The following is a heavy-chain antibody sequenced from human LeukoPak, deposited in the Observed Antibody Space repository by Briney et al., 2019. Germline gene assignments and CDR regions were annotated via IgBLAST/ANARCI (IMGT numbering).Heavy chain of an antibody. CDR1: GYSFTSYW. D-gene: IGHD5-12*01. V-gene: IGHV5-51*01. Sequence: GESLKISCKGSGYSFTSYWIGWVRQMPGKGLEWMGIIYPGDSDTRYSPSFQGQVTISADKSISTAYLRWSSLKASDTAMYYCASRSNSGYEFFDYWGQGTLVTVSS. CDR3: ASRSNSGYEFFDY. J-gene: IGHJ4*02. CDR2: IYPGDSDT.